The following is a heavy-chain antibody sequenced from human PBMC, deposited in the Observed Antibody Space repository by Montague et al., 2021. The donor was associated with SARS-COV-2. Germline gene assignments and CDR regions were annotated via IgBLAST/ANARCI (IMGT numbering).Heavy chain of an antibody. J-gene: IGHJ4*02. D-gene: IGHD3-10*01. V-gene: IGHV1-24*01. Sequence: SVKVSCKVSGYTLTELSMHWVRQAPGKGLEWMGGFDPEDGETIYAQKFQGRVTMTEDTSTDTAYMELSSLRSEDTAVYYCVTSNPMVRGGSIDYWGQGTLVTVSS. CDR2: FDPEDGET. CDR3: VTSNPMVRGGSIDY. CDR1: GYTLTELS.